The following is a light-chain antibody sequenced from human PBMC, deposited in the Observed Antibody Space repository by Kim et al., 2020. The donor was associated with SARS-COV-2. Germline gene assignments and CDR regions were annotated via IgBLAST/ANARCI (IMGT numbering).Light chain of an antibody. CDR3: LLPYTGAQV. J-gene: IGLJ2*01. CDR1: TGAGTSGHY. V-gene: IGLV7-43*01. Sequence: GGTVTLPCAARTGAGTSGHYANWFQQKPGQPPRPLIYNTDRIHSWTPARLSGSLLGGKAALTLSAARPEDEGDYYCLLPYTGAQVFGGGTRLTVL. CDR2: NTD.